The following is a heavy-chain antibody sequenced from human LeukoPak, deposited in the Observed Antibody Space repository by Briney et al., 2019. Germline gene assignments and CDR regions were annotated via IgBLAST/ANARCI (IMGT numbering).Heavy chain of an antibody. V-gene: IGHV3-74*01. CDR2: INSDGSST. CDR3: ASAPDY. CDR1: GFPFNSYW. Sequence: GGSLRLSCAASGFPFNSYWMHWVRQAPGKGLVWVSRINSDGSSTSYADSVKGRFTISRDDAKKTLYLQMSSLRADDTAVYYCASAPDYWGQGTLVTVSS. J-gene: IGHJ4*02. D-gene: IGHD6-25*01.